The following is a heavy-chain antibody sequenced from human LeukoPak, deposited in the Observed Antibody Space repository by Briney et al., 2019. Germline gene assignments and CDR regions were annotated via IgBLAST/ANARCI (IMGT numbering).Heavy chain of an antibody. J-gene: IGHJ4*02. Sequence: GGSLRLSCAASGFTFDDYGMSWVRQAPGKGLEWVSGINWNGGSTGYADSVKGRFTISRDNAKNSLYLQMNSLRAEDTALYYCARDRGYCSSTSCYGGSVYWGQGTLVTVSS. V-gene: IGHV3-20*04. D-gene: IGHD2-2*01. CDR2: INWNGGST. CDR1: GFTFDDYG. CDR3: ARDRGYCSSTSCYGGSVY.